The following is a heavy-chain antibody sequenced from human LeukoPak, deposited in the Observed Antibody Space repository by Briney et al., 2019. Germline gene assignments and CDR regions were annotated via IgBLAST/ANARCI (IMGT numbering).Heavy chain of an antibody. CDR2: ITSSGGTT. Sequence: PGGSLRLSCAASGFTFSGYAMSWVRQAPGEGLEWVSGITSSGGTTYYADSVKGRLTISRDNSKSTLYLEMNSLKAEDTAVYYCATNGSGSNYRRAFDYWGQGTLVTVSS. CDR3: ATNGSGSNYRRAFDY. V-gene: IGHV3-23*01. CDR1: GFTFSGYA. J-gene: IGHJ4*02. D-gene: IGHD3-10*01.